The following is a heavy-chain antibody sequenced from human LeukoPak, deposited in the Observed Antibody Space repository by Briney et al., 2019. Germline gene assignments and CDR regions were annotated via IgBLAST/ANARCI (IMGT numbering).Heavy chain of an antibody. Sequence: GGSLRLSCAASGFTFSTYEMNWVRQAPGKGLEWVSYISSSGSTIYYAESVKGRFTIPRDNSKNTLYLQMSSLRAEDTAIYYCATYRLLDEPSEYWGQGTLVTVSS. D-gene: IGHD1-26*01. CDR1: GFTFSTYE. V-gene: IGHV3-48*03. J-gene: IGHJ4*02. CDR2: ISSSGSTI. CDR3: ATYRLLDEPSEY.